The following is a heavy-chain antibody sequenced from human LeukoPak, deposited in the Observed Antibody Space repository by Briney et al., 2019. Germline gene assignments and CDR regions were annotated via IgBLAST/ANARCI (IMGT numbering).Heavy chain of an antibody. CDR3: ASSDGYYYDSSGYSDY. CDR1: GYTFTGYY. Sequence: GVSVKVSCKASGYTFTGYYMHWVRQAPGQGLEWMGWINPNSGGTNYAQKFQGRVTMTRDTSISTAYMELSRLRSDDTAVYYCASSDGYYYDSSGYSDYWGQGNLVTVSS. J-gene: IGHJ4*02. D-gene: IGHD3-22*01. V-gene: IGHV1-2*02. CDR2: INPNSGGT.